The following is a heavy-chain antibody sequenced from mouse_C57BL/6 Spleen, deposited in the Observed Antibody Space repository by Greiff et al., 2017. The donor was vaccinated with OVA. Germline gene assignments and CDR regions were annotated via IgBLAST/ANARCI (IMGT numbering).Heavy chain of an antibody. CDR2: INPGSGGT. CDR3: ARSMVRGYYFDY. Sequence: VQLQQSGAELVRPGTSVKVSCKASGYAFTNYLIEWVKQRPGQGLEWIGVINPGSGGTNYNEKFKGKATLTADKSSSTAYMQLSSLTSEDSAVYFCARSMVRGYYFDYWGQGTTLTVSS. D-gene: IGHD2-3*01. CDR1: GYAFTNYL. J-gene: IGHJ2*01. V-gene: IGHV1-54*01.